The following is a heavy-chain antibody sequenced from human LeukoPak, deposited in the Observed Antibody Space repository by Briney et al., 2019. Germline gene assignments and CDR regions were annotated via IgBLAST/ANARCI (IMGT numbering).Heavy chain of an antibody. CDR3: AKRRPRLRLGELSLSAFDY. V-gene: IGHV3-23*01. CDR2: ISGSGGST. J-gene: IGHJ4*02. Sequence: TGGSLRLSCAASGFTFSSYAMSWVRQAPGKGLEWVSAISGSGGSTYYADSVKGRFTISRDNSKNTLYLQMNSLRAEDTAVYYCAKRRPRLRLGELSLSAFDYWGQGTLVTVSS. CDR1: GFTFSSYA. D-gene: IGHD3-16*02.